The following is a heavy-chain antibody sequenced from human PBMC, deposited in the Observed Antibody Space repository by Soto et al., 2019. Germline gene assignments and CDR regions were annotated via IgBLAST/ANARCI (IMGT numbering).Heavy chain of an antibody. CDR1: GFTFDRYG. Sequence: PGGPPRLSCEDSGFTFDRYGIHWVRQAPGKGRQSVPVISFDRSNKRHADTVKGRFTTSRDNTKNTLYLQMTSLGPEDTAMYYCARDNATYCSTPSCPLDYWGPGTLVTVSS. V-gene: IGHV3-30*03. CDR3: ARDNATYCSTPSCPLDY. D-gene: IGHD2-2*01. J-gene: IGHJ4*02. CDR2: ISFDRSNK.